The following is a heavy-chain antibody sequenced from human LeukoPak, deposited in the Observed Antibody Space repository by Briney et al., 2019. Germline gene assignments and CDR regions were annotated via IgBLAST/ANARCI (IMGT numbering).Heavy chain of an antibody. CDR1: GGTFSSYA. Sequence: SVKVSCKTSGGTFSSYAISWVRQAPGQGLEWMGRIIPIFHTANYVQKFQGRVTITADKSTSTVYMELSSLRSDDTAVYYCASDNYDFWSGYHNFDYWGQGTLVTVSS. J-gene: IGHJ4*02. D-gene: IGHD3-3*01. CDR2: IIPIFHTA. V-gene: IGHV1-69*06. CDR3: ASDNYDFWSGYHNFDY.